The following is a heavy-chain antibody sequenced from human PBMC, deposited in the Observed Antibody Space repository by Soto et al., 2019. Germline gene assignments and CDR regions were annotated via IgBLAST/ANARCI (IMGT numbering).Heavy chain of an antibody. CDR2: ISGYNGDT. CDR3: ARDKMIYTFGSGTFDY. J-gene: IGHJ4*02. D-gene: IGHD3-10*01. CDR1: GYTFTSFG. V-gene: IGHV1-18*04. Sequence: QIQLVQSGAEVKKPGASVKVSCKASGYTFTSFGISWVRQAPGQGLEWRGWISGYNGDTDIAQKVQGRVTMTTDTSTSTAYMELRGLRSDDTAVYFCARDKMIYTFGSGTFDYWGQGTVVTVSS.